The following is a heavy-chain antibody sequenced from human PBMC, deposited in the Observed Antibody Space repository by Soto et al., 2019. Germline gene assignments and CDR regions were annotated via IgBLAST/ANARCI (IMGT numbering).Heavy chain of an antibody. Sequence: GGSLRLSCAASGFTFSSYGMHWVRQAPGKGLEWVAVISYDGSNKYYADSVKGRFTISRDNAKNSLYLQMNSLRAEDTAVYYCARDNGYSYGYGFDIWGQGTMVTVSS. J-gene: IGHJ3*02. CDR2: ISYDGSNK. V-gene: IGHV3-30*03. CDR1: GFTFSSYG. D-gene: IGHD5-18*01. CDR3: ARDNGYSYGYGFDI.